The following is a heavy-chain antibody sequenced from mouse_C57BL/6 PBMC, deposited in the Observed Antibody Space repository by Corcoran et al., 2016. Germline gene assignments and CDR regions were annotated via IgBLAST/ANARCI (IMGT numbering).Heavy chain of an antibody. CDR3: ARRDYYAMDY. CDR2: INPNNGGT. J-gene: IGHJ4*01. V-gene: IGHV1-26*01. Sequence: EVQLQQSGPELVKPGASVKISCKASGYTFTDYYMNWVKQSHGKSLEWIGDINPNNGGTSYNQKFKGKATLPVDKSSSTASMELRSLTSEDSAGYYCARRDYYAMDYWGQGTSVTVSS. CDR1: GYTFTDYY.